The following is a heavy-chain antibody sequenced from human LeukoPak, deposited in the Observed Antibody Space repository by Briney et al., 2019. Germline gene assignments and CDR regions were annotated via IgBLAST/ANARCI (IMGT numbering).Heavy chain of an antibody. CDR2: ISSGGTTI. Sequence: PGGSLRLSCAPSGFTFSEFEMNWVRQAPGKGLEWVSDISSGGTTIFYADSVKGRFTISRDNAKNSLYLQMNSLRDEGTAIYYCTRGLVVWGQGALVTVSS. D-gene: IGHD2-2*01. CDR1: GFTFSEFE. CDR3: TRGLVV. V-gene: IGHV3-48*03. J-gene: IGHJ4*02.